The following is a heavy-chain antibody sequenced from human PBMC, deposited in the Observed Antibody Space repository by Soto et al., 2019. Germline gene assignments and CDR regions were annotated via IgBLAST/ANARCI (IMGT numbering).Heavy chain of an antibody. CDR2: ITTSDDIT. CDR3: TKGDSPGYFAPSAGYSTPDH. CDR1: GFIFKDFA. D-gene: IGHD2-15*01. Sequence: EVQLFESGGGLVEPGESLRLSCAASGFIFKDFAMSWVRQAPGKGLEWVSTITTSDDITYSADSVRGRFTISRDNSANPLFLKMPSLRADDTAKYYCTKGDSPGYFAPSAGYSTPDHWGRGTLVPVSS. V-gene: IGHV3-23*01. J-gene: IGHJ5*02.